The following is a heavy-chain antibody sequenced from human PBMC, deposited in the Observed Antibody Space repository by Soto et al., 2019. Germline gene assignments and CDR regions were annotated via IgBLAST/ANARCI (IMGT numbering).Heavy chain of an antibody. CDR1: GYTFTSYG. V-gene: IGHV1-18*01. J-gene: IGHJ4*02. CDR3: ASESSSISHGF. D-gene: IGHD6-13*01. CDR2: ISAYNGNT. Sequence: QVQLVQSGAEVKKPGASVKVSFKASGYTFTSYGISWVRQAPGQGLEWIGCISAYNGNTNYAQTFHGRVTMTTDTSMSTAVMELRSLRSDDTAVYYCASESSSISHGFWGQGTLVIVSS.